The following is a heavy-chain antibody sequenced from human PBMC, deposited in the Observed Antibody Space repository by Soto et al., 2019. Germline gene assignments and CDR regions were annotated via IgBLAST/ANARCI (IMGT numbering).Heavy chain of an antibody. CDR1: GASISGFY. V-gene: IGHV4-4*07. CDR3: VRDGTKTLRDWFDP. D-gene: IGHD1-1*01. Sequence: SETLSLTCTVSGASISGFYWSWIRESAGKGLEWIGRIYATGTTDYNPSLKSRVMMSVDTSKRQFSLKLRSVTAADTAVYYCVRDGTKTLRDWFDPWGQGISVTVSS. J-gene: IGHJ5*02. CDR2: IYATGTT.